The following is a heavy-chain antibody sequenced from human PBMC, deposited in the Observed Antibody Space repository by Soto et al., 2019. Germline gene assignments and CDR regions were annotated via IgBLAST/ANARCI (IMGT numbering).Heavy chain of an antibody. CDR1: GYSFTTYW. D-gene: IGHD6-6*01. V-gene: IGHV5-10-1*01. J-gene: IGHJ6*02. CDR3: AGTYSSPSKHVDSGSTTYGMDV. CDR2: IDPSDSYT. Sequence: GESLKISCKGSGYSFTTYWITWVRQMPGKGLEWMGRIDPSDSYTNSSPSFQGHVTISADKSISTAYLQWSSLKASDTAMYYCAGTYSSPSKHVDSGSTTYGMDVWGQGTTVTVSS.